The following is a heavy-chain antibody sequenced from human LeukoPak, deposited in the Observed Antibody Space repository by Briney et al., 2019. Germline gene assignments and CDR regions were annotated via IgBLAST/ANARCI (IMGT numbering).Heavy chain of an antibody. CDR3: ARELYSSGWYHFDY. Sequence: ASVKVSCKASGYTFTSHGISWVRQAPGQGLEWMGWISAYNGNTNYAQKLQGRVTMTTDTSTSTAYMELRSLRSDDTAVYYCARELYSSGWYHFDYWGQGTLVTVSS. CDR1: GYTFTSHG. V-gene: IGHV1-18*04. CDR2: ISAYNGNT. J-gene: IGHJ4*02. D-gene: IGHD6-19*01.